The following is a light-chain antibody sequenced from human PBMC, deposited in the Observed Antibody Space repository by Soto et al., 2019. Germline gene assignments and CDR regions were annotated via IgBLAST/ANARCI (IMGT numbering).Light chain of an antibody. CDR2: AAS. J-gene: IGKJ4*01. V-gene: IGKV1-39*01. Sequence: DIQLTQSPSSLSASVGDRVTITCRASQSIRSYLNWYQQKPGKAPKLLIYAASSLQTGVSSRLSGSGSGTDFTLTISNLQPEDFATYYCQQTSSTPTFGGGTK. CDR3: QQTSSTPT. CDR1: QSIRSY.